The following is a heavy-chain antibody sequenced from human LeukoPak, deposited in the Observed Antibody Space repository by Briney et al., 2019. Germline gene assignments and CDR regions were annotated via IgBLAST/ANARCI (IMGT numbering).Heavy chain of an antibody. CDR1: GFTFSGSA. Sequence: QTGGSLRLSCAASGFTFSGSAMHWVRQASGKGLEWVGRIRSKANSYATAYAASVKGRFTISRDDSKNTAYLQMNSLKTEDTAVYYCTRPEPRDSGSYYVFDYWGQGTLVTVSS. J-gene: IGHJ4*02. D-gene: IGHD1-26*01. V-gene: IGHV3-73*01. CDR2: IRSKANSYAT. CDR3: TRPEPRDSGSYYVFDY.